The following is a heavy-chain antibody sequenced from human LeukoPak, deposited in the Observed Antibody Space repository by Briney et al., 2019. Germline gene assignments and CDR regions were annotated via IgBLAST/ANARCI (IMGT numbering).Heavy chain of an antibody. V-gene: IGHV4-34*01. Sequence: SETLSLTCAVYGGSFSGYYWSWIRQPPGKGLEWIGEINHSGSTNYNPSLKSRVTISVDTSKNQFSLKLSSVTAADTAVYYCARGPHWNYYYYYYYMDVWGKGTMVTVSS. CDR3: ARGPHWNYYYYYYYMDV. CDR2: INHSGST. D-gene: IGHD1-7*01. CDR1: GGSFSGYY. J-gene: IGHJ6*03.